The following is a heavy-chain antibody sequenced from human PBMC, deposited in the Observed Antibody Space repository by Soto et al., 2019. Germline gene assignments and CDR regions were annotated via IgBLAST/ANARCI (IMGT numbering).Heavy chain of an antibody. CDR2: IYYSGST. CDR3: ARGGAAADPFDY. Sequence: SETLSLTCTVSGGSISSYYWSWIRQPPGKGLEWIGYIYYSGSTNYNPSLKSRVTISVGTSKNQFSLKLSSVTAADTAVYYCARGGAAADPFDYWGQGTLVAVSS. J-gene: IGHJ4*02. CDR1: GGSISSYY. D-gene: IGHD6-13*01. V-gene: IGHV4-59*01.